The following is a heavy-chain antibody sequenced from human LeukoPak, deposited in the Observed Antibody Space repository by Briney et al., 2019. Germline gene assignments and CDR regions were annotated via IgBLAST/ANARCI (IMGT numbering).Heavy chain of an antibody. CDR1: GGSISSYY. CDR3: ARSIIRGVPRYFDY. CDR2: IYTSGST. D-gene: IGHD3-10*01. J-gene: IGHJ4*02. Sequence: SETLSLTCTVSGGSISSYYWSWIRQPAGKGLEWIGRIYTSGSTNYNPSLKSRVTISVDTSKNQFSLKLSSVTAADTAVYYCARSIIRGVPRYFDYWGQGTLVTVSS. V-gene: IGHV4-4*07.